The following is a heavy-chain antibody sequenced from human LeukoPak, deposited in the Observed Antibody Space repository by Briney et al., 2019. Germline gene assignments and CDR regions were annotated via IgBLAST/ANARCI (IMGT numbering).Heavy chain of an antibody. CDR2: IWYDGSNK. J-gene: IGHJ4*02. D-gene: IGHD4-17*01. CDR3: ARVVDYGDYFDY. CDR1: GFTVSSNY. V-gene: IGHV3-33*08. Sequence: GGSLRLSCAASGFTVSSNYMSWVRQAPGKGLEWVAVIWYDGSNKYYADSVKGRFTISRDNSKNTLYLQMNSLRAEDTAVYYCARVVDYGDYFDYWGQGTLVTVSS.